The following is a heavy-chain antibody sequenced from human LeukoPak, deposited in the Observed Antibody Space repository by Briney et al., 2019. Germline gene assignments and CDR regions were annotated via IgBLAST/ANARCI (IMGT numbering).Heavy chain of an antibody. CDR2: IYYSGST. Sequence: SETLSLTCTVSGGSISSYYWSWIRQPPGKGLEWIGYIYYSGSTNYNPSLKSRVTISVDTSKNQFSLKLSSVTAADTAVYYCARHSSTGVEAFDYWGQGTLVTVSS. CDR1: GGSISSYY. J-gene: IGHJ4*02. V-gene: IGHV4-59*08. D-gene: IGHD3-10*01. CDR3: ARHSSTGVEAFDY.